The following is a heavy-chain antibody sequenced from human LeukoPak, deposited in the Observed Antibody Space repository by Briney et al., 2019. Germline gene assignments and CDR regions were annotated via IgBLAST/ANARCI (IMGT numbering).Heavy chain of an antibody. CDR1: GYTFTSYG. D-gene: IGHD5-12*01. CDR2: ISAYNGNT. V-gene: IGHV1-18*01. CDR3: ARPQKLGLWYPAAHYYYYGMDV. J-gene: IGHJ6*02. Sequence: GASVKVSCKASGYTFTSYGIGWVRQAPGQGLEWMGWISAYNGNTNYAQKLQGRVTMTTDTSTSTAYMELRSLRSDDTAVYYCARPQKLGLWYPAAHYYYYGMDVWGQGTTVTVSS.